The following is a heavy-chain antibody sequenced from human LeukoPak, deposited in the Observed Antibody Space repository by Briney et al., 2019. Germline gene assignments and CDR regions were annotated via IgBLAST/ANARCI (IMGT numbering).Heavy chain of an antibody. CDR2: IRYDGSNK. D-gene: IGHD6-13*01. V-gene: IGHV3-30*02. Sequence: GGSLRLSCAASGFTFSSYGMHWVRQAPGKGLEWVAFIRYDGSNKYYADSVKGRFTISRDNSKNTLYLQMNSLRAEDTAVYYCARAPYSSPDAFDIWGQGTMVTVSS. CDR1: GFTFSSYG. CDR3: ARAPYSSPDAFDI. J-gene: IGHJ3*02.